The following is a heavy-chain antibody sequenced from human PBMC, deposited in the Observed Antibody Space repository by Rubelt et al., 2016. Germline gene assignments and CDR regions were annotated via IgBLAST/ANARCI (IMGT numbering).Heavy chain of an antibody. CDR2: ISGSGGST. CDR3: AKGGVGWNYYHY. D-gene: IGHD6-19*01. CDR1: GFTFSRYA. V-gene: IGHV3-23*01. J-gene: IGHJ4*02. Sequence: SRGGLVQPGGSLRVSCAASGFTFSRYAMNWVRQAPGKGLEWVAAISGSGGSTFYADSVKGRFTISRDNSKNTLYLQMNSLRAEDTAVYYCAKGGVGWNYYHYWGQGTLVTVSS.